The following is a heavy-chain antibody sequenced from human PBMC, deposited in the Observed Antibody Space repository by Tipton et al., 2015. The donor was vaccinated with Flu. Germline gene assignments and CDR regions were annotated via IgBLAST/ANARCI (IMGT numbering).Heavy chain of an antibody. CDR2: VNPRGGRT. CDR3: ARGGGSAWYFSFDP. CDR1: GYTLTTYY. J-gene: IGHJ5*02. Sequence: QVQLVQSGAEVKKPGASVKVSCKASGYTLTTYYMHWVRQAPGQGLEWMGVVNPRGGRTTYAQKFQARVTMTRDTSTSTIYMELSRLTSEDTAVYYCARGGGSAWYFSFDPWGQGTPVTVSS. D-gene: IGHD6-19*01. V-gene: IGHV1-46*01.